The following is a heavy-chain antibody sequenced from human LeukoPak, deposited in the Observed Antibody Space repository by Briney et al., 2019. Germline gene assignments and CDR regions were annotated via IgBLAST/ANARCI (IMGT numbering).Heavy chain of an antibody. CDR1: GFTFSSYA. Sequence: PGGSLRLSCAASGFTFSSYAMSWVRQAPGKGLEWVSAISGSGGSTYYADSVKGRFTISRDNSKNTLYLQMNSLRAEDTAVYYCAKVPYIAVAVDYFDYWGQGTLVTVSS. J-gene: IGHJ4*02. CDR3: AKVPYIAVAVDYFDY. V-gene: IGHV3-23*01. D-gene: IGHD6-19*01. CDR2: ISGSGGST.